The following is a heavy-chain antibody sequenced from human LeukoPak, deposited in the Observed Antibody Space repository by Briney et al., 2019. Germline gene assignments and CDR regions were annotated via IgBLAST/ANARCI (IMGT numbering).Heavy chain of an antibody. V-gene: IGHV3-48*04. CDR1: GLSFDNFG. Sequence: GGSLRLSCTASGLSFDNFGFNCVCQSPGKPLEWVSFISRSGSTIHYTDSVKGRLTISRDNAKKSLYLHMSSLRVEDTAIYYCARDPYFFDLWGQGTLVTVSS. CDR2: ISRSGSTI. CDR3: ARDPYFFDL. J-gene: IGHJ4*02.